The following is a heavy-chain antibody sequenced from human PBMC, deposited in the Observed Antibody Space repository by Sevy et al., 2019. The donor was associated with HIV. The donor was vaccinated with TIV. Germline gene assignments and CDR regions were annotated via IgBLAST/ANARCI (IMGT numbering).Heavy chain of an antibody. CDR2: IYRGTNT. J-gene: IGHJ6*02. CDR3: ARDRITYYYDSSGYYTSGYGMDV. Sequence: GGSLRLSCAASGFNVSSNYMNWVRQAPGKGLEWVSVIYRGTNTYYADSVKGRFTISRDTSKNTLYLQMNSLRAEDTAVYYCARDRITYYYDSSGYYTSGYGMDVWAQGTTVTVSS. D-gene: IGHD3-22*01. V-gene: IGHV3-53*01. CDR1: GFNVSSNY.